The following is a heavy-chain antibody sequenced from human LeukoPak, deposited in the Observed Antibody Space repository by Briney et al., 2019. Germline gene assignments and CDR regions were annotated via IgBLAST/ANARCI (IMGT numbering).Heavy chain of an antibody. V-gene: IGHV1-2*02. D-gene: IGHD6-19*01. CDR1: GYTFTGYY. CDR3: ARAYPGIAVADPDERLFDI. J-gene: IGHJ3*02. CDR2: INPNSGGT. Sequence: ASVKVSCKASGYTFTGYYMHWGRQAPGQGLEWMGWINPNSGGTDYAQKFQGRVTMTRDTSISTAYMELSRLRSDDTAVYYCARAYPGIAVADPDERLFDIWGQGTMVTVSS.